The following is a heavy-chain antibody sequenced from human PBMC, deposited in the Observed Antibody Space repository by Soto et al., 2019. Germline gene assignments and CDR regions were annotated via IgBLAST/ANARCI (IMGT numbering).Heavy chain of an antibody. J-gene: IGHJ6*02. Sequence: QVQLVESGGTVIQPGRSLRLSCAASGFTFSNYGMHWVRQAPGTGLEWVAVISHDENIKAYTDSMKGRFSISRDNSKNTLYLQMNSLKPEDTAVYYCAKLSGSAWHHYYYGMDVWGQGTTVTVSS. CDR1: GFTFSNYG. CDR2: ISHDENIK. V-gene: IGHV3-30*18. CDR3: AKLSGSAWHHYYYGMDV. D-gene: IGHD6-19*01.